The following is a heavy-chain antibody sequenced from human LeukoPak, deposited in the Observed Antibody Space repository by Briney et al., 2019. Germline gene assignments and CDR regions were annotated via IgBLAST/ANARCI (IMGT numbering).Heavy chain of an antibody. V-gene: IGHV4-34*01. J-gene: IGHJ6*03. Sequence: SETLSLTCAVYGGSFSGYYWSWIRQPPGKGLEWIGEINHSGSTNYNPSLKSRVTISVDTSKNQFSLKLSSVTAADAAVYYCARAENYYYMDVWGKGTTVTVSS. CDR3: ARAENYYYMDV. CDR1: GGSFSGYY. CDR2: INHSGST.